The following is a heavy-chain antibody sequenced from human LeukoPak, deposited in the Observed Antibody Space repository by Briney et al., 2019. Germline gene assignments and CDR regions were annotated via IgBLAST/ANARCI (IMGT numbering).Heavy chain of an antibody. CDR2: IRYSESA. CDR1: GDSVSSTNYY. Sequence: PSETLSLTCTVSGDSVSSTNYYWGWIRQPPGRGLEWIASIRYSESAYYSPSLKNRATISVDTSKNQFSLRLRSLTATDTAVYYCATQDSSHYWGQGTLVTVSS. CDR3: ATQDSSHY. D-gene: IGHD3-22*01. J-gene: IGHJ4*02. V-gene: IGHV4-39*01.